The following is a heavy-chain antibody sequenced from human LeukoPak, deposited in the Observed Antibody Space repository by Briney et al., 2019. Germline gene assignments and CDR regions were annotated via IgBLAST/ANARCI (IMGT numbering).Heavy chain of an antibody. CDR3: AKIVPGYSYAY. CDR1: GFTFSSYG. CDR2: ISYDGSNK. D-gene: IGHD5-18*01. Sequence: GGSLRLSCAASGFTFSSYGMHWVRQAPGKGLEWVAVISYDGSNKYYADSVKGRFTISRDNSKNTLYLQMNSLRAEDTAVYYCAKIVPGYSYAYWGQGTLVTVPS. J-gene: IGHJ4*02. V-gene: IGHV3-30*18.